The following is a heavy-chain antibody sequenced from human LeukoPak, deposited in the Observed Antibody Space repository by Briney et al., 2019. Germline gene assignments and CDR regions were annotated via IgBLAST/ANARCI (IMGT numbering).Heavy chain of an antibody. Sequence: GGSLRLSCAATVFTFSSYEMNWVRQAAGKGLEWVSYISSSGSTIYYADSVKGRFTISRDNAKNSLYLQMNSLRAEDTAVYYCAELGITMIGGVWGKGTTVTISS. D-gene: IGHD3-10*02. CDR3: AELGITMIGGV. J-gene: IGHJ6*04. CDR2: ISSSGSTI. CDR1: VFTFSSYE. V-gene: IGHV3-48*03.